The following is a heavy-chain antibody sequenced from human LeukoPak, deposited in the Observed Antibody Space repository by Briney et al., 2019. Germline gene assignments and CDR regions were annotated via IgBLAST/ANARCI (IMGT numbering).Heavy chain of an antibody. V-gene: IGHV3-21*01. D-gene: IGHD3-10*01. CDR3: ARNRVVRGVTYYFDY. Sequence: GGSLRLSCAASGFTFSSYSTNWVRQAPGKGLEWVSSISSSSSYIYYADSVKGRFTISRDNAKNSLYLQMNSLRAEDTAVYYCARNRVVRGVTYYFDYWGQGTLVTVSS. CDR1: GFTFSSYS. J-gene: IGHJ4*02. CDR2: ISSSSSYI.